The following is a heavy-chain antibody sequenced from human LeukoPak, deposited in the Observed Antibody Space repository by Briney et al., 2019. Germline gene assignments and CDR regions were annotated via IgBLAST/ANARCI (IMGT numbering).Heavy chain of an antibody. CDR3: AKWASDNRAFDL. J-gene: IGHJ4*02. Sequence: SDTLSLTCTVSGTSITSYYWNWIRQAPGQGPEWIGYGHYSGNTKYNPPLKSRVTISVDTSKNQFSLRLSSVTAADTAVYFCAKWASDNRAFDLWGQGALVTVSS. D-gene: IGHD2-8*01. V-gene: IGHV4-59*08. CDR2: GHYSGNT. CDR1: GTSITSYY.